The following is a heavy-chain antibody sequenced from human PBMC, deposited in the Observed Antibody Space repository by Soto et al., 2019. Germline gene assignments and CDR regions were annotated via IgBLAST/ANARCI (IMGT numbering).Heavy chain of an antibody. Sequence: QITLKESGPTLVKPTQTLTLTCTFSGFSLSTSGVGVGWIRQPPGKALEWLALIYWNDDKHYSPSLKSRLTITKDTSKNQVVLTMTNMDPVDTATYYCAHGRYSSSSLGWYFDLWGRGTLVTVSS. CDR2: IYWNDDK. CDR1: GFSLSTSGVG. J-gene: IGHJ2*01. CDR3: AHGRYSSSSLGWYFDL. V-gene: IGHV2-5*01. D-gene: IGHD6-6*01.